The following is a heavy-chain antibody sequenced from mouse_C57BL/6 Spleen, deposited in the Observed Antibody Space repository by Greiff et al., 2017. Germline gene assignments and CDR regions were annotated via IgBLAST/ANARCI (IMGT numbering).Heavy chain of an antibody. V-gene: IGHV1-52*01. J-gene: IGHJ4*01. D-gene: IGHD2-1*01. CDR2: IDPSDSET. Sequence: QVQLQQPGAELVRPGSSVKLSCKASGYTFTSYWMHWVKQRPIQGLEWIGNIDPSDSETHYNQKFKDKATLTVDKSSSTAYMQLSSLTSEDSAVYYCARKVNYDLYAMDYWGQGTSVTVSS. CDR1: GYTFTSYW. CDR3: ARKVNYDLYAMDY.